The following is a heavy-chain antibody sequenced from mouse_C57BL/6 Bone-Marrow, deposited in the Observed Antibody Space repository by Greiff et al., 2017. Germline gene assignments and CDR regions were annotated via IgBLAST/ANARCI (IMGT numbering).Heavy chain of an antibody. CDR3: TTYYYGSSYGDWYFDV. V-gene: IGHV14-4*01. J-gene: IGHJ1*03. CDR1: GFNIKDDY. CDR2: IDPENGAT. Sequence: EVQLQQSGAELVRPGASVKLSCTASGFNIKDDYMHWVKQRPEKGLEWIGWIDPENGATEYASKFQGKATITADTSSNTADLQLSSLTSEDTAVYYCTTYYYGSSYGDWYFDVWGTGTTVTVSS. D-gene: IGHD1-1*01.